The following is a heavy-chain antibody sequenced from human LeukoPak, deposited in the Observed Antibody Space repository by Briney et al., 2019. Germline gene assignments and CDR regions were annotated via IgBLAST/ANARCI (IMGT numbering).Heavy chain of an antibody. J-gene: IGHJ4*02. V-gene: IGHV4-59*01. CDR1: GGSISNFY. Sequence: PSETLSLTCTVSGGSISNFYWTWIRQPPGQGLEWIGYISYSGTTNYNPSLKSRVTISLDTSKNQFSLNLSSVTAADTAVYYCARDGSYYAHWGQGTLVTVSS. CDR3: ARDGSYYAH. CDR2: ISYSGTT. D-gene: IGHD1-26*01.